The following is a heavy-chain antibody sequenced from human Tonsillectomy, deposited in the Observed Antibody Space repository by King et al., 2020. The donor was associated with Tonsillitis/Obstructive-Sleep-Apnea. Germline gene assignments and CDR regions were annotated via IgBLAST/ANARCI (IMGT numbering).Heavy chain of an antibody. CDR2: ISGSGGST. CDR1: GFTFSSYA. J-gene: IGHJ3*02. CDR3: AKEGYDSCGPFPPGAFDI. V-gene: IGHV3-23*04. D-gene: IGHD3-22*01. Sequence: QLVQSGGGLVQPGGSLRLSCAASGFTFSSYAMNWVRQAPGKGLEWVSGISGSGGSTYYADSVKGRFTISRDNSKNTLYLQMNSLRAEDTAVYYCAKEGYDSCGPFPPGAFDIWGQGTMVTVSS.